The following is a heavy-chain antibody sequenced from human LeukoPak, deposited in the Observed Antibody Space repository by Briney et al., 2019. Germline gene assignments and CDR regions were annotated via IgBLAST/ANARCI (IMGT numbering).Heavy chain of an antibody. Sequence: GRSLRLSCAASGFTFSSYGMHWVRQAPGKGLEWVTSISYDGNYKYYADSVKGRFTISRDSSKNTLYLQMNSLRAEDTAVYYCAREYCSGGSCYSSGGPGFDYWGQGTLVTVSS. D-gene: IGHD2-15*01. CDR1: GFTFSSYG. CDR3: AREYCSGGSCYSSGGPGFDY. CDR2: ISYDGNYK. J-gene: IGHJ4*02. V-gene: IGHV3-30*03.